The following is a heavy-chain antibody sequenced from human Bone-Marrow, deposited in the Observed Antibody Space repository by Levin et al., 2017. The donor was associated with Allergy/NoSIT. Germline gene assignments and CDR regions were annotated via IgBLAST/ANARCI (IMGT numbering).Heavy chain of an antibody. J-gene: IGHJ4*02. V-gene: IGHV4-38-2*02. CDR2: ISHSGST. D-gene: IGHD1-26*01. CDR1: GYSISSGCY. CDR3: AREFRSGDPSDS. Sequence: PSETLSLTCAVSGYSISSGCYWGWIRQPPEKGLEWIASISHSGSTFYSPSLKSRVTISLDTSKNQFSLELSSVTAADTAVFYCAREFRSGDPSDSWGQGTLVTVSS.